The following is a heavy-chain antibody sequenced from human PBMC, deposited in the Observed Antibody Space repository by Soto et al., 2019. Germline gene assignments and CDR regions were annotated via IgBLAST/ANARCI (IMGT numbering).Heavy chain of an antibody. CDR2: IVGTGIGT. Sequence: QLLESGGGLVQPGGSLRLSCAASGFIFNNFVMSWVRQAPGKGLEWVSSIVGTGIGTYDADSVKGRFTISRDNSKNTLYLQMNTLRVDDTAVYYCVKDGQGNLWDGYFKGAFDIWGQGTMVTVSS. CDR3: VKDGQGNLWDGYFKGAFDI. D-gene: IGHD2-2*03. V-gene: IGHV3-23*01. J-gene: IGHJ3*02. CDR1: GFIFNNFV.